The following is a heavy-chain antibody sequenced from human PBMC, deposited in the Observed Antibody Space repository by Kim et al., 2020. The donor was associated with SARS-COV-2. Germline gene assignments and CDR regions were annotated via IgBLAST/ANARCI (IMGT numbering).Heavy chain of an antibody. CDR3: ARLVGATRAFDY. Sequence: GYAQKFQGRVTMTRNTSISTAYMELSSLRSEDTAVYYCARLVGATRAFDYWGQGTLVTVSS. V-gene: IGHV1-8*01. D-gene: IGHD1-26*01. J-gene: IGHJ4*02.